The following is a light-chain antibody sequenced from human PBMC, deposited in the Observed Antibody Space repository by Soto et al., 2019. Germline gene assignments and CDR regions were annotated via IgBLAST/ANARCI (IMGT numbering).Light chain of an antibody. CDR2: GAS. CDR3: QQYNDWPPT. CDR1: QSVSGN. J-gene: IGKJ1*01. V-gene: IGKV3-15*01. Sequence: EIVMTQSPATLSVSPGERATLSCRASQSVSGNLVWYQQKPGQAPRLLIYGASTRATGIPARFSGSGSGTEFTLTISSLQSEDFAVYYCQQYNDWPPTFSQGTKVEIK.